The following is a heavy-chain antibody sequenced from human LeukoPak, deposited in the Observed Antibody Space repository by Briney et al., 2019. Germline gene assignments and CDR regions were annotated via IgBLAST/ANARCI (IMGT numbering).Heavy chain of an antibody. V-gene: IGHV4-34*01. D-gene: IGHD6-6*01. J-gene: IGHJ5*02. CDR3: ARGYSSSAEGWFDP. CDR1: GGSFSGYH. Sequence: PSETLSLTCAVYGGSFSGYHWRWIRQAPGKGLEWIGEINHSGSTNYNPSLKSRVTISVDTSKHQFSLKLSSVTAADTAVYYCARGYSSSAEGWFDPWGQGTLVTVSS. CDR2: INHSGST.